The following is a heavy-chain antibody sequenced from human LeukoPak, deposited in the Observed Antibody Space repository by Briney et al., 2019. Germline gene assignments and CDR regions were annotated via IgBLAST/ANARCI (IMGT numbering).Heavy chain of an antibody. D-gene: IGHD3-3*01. J-gene: IGHJ1*01. V-gene: IGHV4-34*01. CDR3: ASMPRSYDFWSGYPLAEYFQH. CDR2: INHSGST. CDR1: GGSFSGYY. Sequence: PSETLSLTCAVYGGSFSGYYWSWIRQPPGKGLEWIGEINHSGSTNYNPSLKSRVTISVDTSKNQFSLKLSSVTAADTAVYYCASMPRSYDFWSGYPLAEYFQHWGQGTLVTASS.